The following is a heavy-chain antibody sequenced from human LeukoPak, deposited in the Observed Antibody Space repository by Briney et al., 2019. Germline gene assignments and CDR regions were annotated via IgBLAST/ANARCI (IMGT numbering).Heavy chain of an antibody. V-gene: IGHV3-23*01. J-gene: IGHJ4*02. Sequence: GGSLRLSCAASGFTFSSYAMSWVHQAPGKGLEWVSAISGSGGSTYYADSVKGRFTISRDNSKNTLYLQMNSLRAEDTAVYYCAIRYCSSTSCPRGDDYWGQGTLVTVSS. CDR2: ISGSGGST. CDR1: GFTFSSYA. CDR3: AIRYCSSTSCPRGDDY. D-gene: IGHD2-2*01.